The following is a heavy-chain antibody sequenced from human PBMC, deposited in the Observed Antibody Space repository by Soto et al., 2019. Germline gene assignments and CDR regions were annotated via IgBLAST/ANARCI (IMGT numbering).Heavy chain of an antibody. Sequence: GGSLRLSCAASGFTFSSYGMHWVRQAPGTGLEWVAVISYDGSNKNYADSEKGRFSISRDNSKNTLYLQMNSLRAEDSSVSYCAKDPSGGYYYYYMDVWDKGAAVTVSS. CDR1: GFTFSSYG. CDR2: ISYDGSNK. V-gene: IGHV3-30*18. D-gene: IGHD1-26*01. J-gene: IGHJ6*03. CDR3: AKDPSGGYYYYYMDV.